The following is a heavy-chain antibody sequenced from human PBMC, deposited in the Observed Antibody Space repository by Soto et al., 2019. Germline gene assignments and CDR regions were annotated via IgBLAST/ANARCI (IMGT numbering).Heavy chain of an antibody. D-gene: IGHD3-10*01. CDR1: GGSVSSGSYY. V-gene: IGHV4-61*01. J-gene: IGHJ6*02. Sequence: SETLSLTCTVSGGSVSSGSYYWSWIRQPPGKGLEWIGYIYYSGSTNYNPSLKSRVTISVDTSKNQFSLKLSSVTAADTAVYYCARDRAYGSGTYYYYYGMDVWGQGTTVTVSS. CDR2: IYYSGST. CDR3: ARDRAYGSGTYYYYYGMDV.